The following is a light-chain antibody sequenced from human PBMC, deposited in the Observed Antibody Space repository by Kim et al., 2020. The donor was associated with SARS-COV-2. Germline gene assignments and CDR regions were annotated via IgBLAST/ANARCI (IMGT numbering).Light chain of an antibody. CDR2: AAS. Sequence: ASVGDRVTMTCRASQSISTYVNWYRQKPGKAPELLIYAASNLQRGVPSRFSGSGSGTDFTLTISSLQPADCATYYCQQSYSFPLTFGRGTKVDIK. CDR1: QSISTY. CDR3: QQSYSFPLT. V-gene: IGKV1-39*01. J-gene: IGKJ4*01.